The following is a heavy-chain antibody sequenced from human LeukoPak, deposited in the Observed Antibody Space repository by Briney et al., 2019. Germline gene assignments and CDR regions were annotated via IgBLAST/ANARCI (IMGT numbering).Heavy chain of an antibody. CDR2: VRSNTYGGTA. Sequence: GGSLRLPCTASGFNFDAYAMSWVRQAPGKGLEWVGFVRSNTYGGTAEYAASVKGSFIISRDDSKRIAYLQINSLRTEDTAVYYCTREATSHHGMDVWGQGTTVTVSS. CDR3: TREATSHHGMDV. V-gene: IGHV3-49*04. J-gene: IGHJ6*02. CDR1: GFNFDAYA.